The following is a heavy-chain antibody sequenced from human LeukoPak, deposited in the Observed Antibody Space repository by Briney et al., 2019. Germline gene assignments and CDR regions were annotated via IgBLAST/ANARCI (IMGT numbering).Heavy chain of an antibody. J-gene: IGHJ4*02. CDR1: GFTFNTYG. CDR3: AKSNTESQTTVGN. Sequence: GGSLRLSCAASGFTFNTYGMHWVRQAPGKGLEWIAVVWSDGSNRFYADSVEGRFTISRDNSKNMLYLQMNSLRAEDTAVYYCAKSNTESQTTVGNWGQGTLVSVSS. CDR2: VWSDGSNR. V-gene: IGHV3-33*06. D-gene: IGHD1-14*01.